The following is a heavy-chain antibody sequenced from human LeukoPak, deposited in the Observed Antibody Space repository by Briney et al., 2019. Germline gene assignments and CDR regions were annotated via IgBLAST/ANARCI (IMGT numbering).Heavy chain of an antibody. V-gene: IGHV3-21*01. CDR1: GFTFSSYS. D-gene: IGHD6-13*01. CDR2: ISSSSSYI. Sequence: GGSLRLSRAASGFTFSSYSMNWVRQAPGKGLEWVSSISSSSSYIYYADSVKGRFTISRDNAKNSLYLQMNSLRAEDTAVYYCARDRSGSWYRSGYFLDYWGQGTLVTVSS. J-gene: IGHJ4*02. CDR3: ARDRSGSWYRSGYFLDY.